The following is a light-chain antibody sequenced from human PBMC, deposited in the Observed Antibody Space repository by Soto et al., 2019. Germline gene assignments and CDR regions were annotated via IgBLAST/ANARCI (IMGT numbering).Light chain of an antibody. CDR1: QTVRNNY. CDR2: DAS. Sequence: EFVLTQYPGTLSLSPGERATLSCRASQTVRNNYLAWYQQKPGQAPRLLIYDASSRATGIPDRFSGSGSGTEFTLTISSLQSEDCAIYYCQQYHTWPITFGGGTKVDIK. J-gene: IGKJ4*01. CDR3: QQYHTWPIT. V-gene: IGKV3-20*01.